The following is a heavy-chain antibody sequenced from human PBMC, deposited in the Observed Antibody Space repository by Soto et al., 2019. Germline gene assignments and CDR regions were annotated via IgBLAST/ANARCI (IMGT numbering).Heavy chain of an antibody. Sequence: SETLSLTCTVSGDSISRYYWLWIRQPPGKGLEWIGHFLNSGRINYNPSLKSRAIISVDTSKNQFSLKLTSVTAADTAVYYCARVPTSSGWFHYYGMDVWGQGTTVTVSS. CDR1: GDSISRYY. CDR2: FLNSGRI. V-gene: IGHV4-59*01. CDR3: ARVPTSSGWFHYYGMDV. J-gene: IGHJ6*02. D-gene: IGHD6-19*01.